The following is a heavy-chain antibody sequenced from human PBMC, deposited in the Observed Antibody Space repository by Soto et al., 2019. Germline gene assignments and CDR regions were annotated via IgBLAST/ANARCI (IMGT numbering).Heavy chain of an antibody. D-gene: IGHD2-15*01. CDR3: ANVVVVAATPFDY. Sequence: EVQLLESGGGLVQPGGSLRLSCAASGFTFSSYAMSWVRQAPGKGLEWVSAISGSGGSTYYADSVKGRFTISRDNSKNTLYLQMNSLRAEDTAVYYFANVVVVAATPFDYWGQGTLVTVSS. J-gene: IGHJ4*02. V-gene: IGHV3-23*01. CDR2: ISGSGGST. CDR1: GFTFSSYA.